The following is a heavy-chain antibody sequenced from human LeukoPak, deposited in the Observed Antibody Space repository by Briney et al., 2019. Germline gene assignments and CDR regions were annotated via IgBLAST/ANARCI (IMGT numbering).Heavy chain of an antibody. D-gene: IGHD3-22*01. J-gene: IGHJ4*02. Sequence: ASVKVSCKASGYSFPGYYMHWVRQAPGHGPEWMGWINPNSGDTKYPQKLQGRVTMTSDTSIITAYMELSRLSSDDTAVYYCVRVDLVYHYDSSGYNGDYWGQGTLVTVSS. CDR3: VRVDLVYHYDSSGYNGDY. V-gene: IGHV1-2*02. CDR1: GYSFPGYY. CDR2: INPNSGDT.